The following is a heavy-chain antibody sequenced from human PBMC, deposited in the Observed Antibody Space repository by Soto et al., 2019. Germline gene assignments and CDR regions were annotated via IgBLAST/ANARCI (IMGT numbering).Heavy chain of an antibody. CDR3: ARNAVRSYDFWSGYDTTTHKYYYYGMDV. CDR2: IIPIFGTA. Sequence: ASVKVSCKASGGTFSSYAISWVRQAPGQGLEWMGGIIPIFGTANYAQKFQGRVTITADESTSTAYMELSSLRSEDTAVYYCARNAVRSYDFWSGYDTTTHKYYYYGMDVW. V-gene: IGHV1-69*13. CDR1: GGTFSSYA. J-gene: IGHJ6*01. D-gene: IGHD3-3*01.